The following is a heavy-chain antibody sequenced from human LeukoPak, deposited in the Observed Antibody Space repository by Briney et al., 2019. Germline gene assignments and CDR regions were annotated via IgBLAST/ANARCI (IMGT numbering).Heavy chain of an antibody. D-gene: IGHD2-21*02. V-gene: IGHV1-69*06. CDR1: GGTFSSYT. CDR2: IIPIFGEA. CDR3: ARTVVVTAEHAFDI. J-gene: IGHJ3*02. Sequence: GSSVKVSCKASGGTFSSYTLSWVRQAPGQGLEWMGGIIPIFGEANYAQKFQDRVTITADKSTSTAYMELSSLRSDDTAVYYCARTVVVTAEHAFDIWGQGTMVTVSS.